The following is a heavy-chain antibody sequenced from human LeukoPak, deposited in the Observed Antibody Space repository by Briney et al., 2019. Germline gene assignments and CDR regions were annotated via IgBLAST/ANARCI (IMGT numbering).Heavy chain of an antibody. D-gene: IGHD5-24*01. J-gene: IGHJ4*02. Sequence: SQTLSLTCTVSGGSISSGGYYWSWIRQHPGKGLEWIGYIYYSGSTYYNPSLKSRVTISVDTSKNQFSLKLGSVTAADTAVYYCARQVESVTLFDYWGQGTLVTVSS. CDR1: GGSISSGGYY. V-gene: IGHV4-31*03. CDR2: IYYSGST. CDR3: ARQVESVTLFDY.